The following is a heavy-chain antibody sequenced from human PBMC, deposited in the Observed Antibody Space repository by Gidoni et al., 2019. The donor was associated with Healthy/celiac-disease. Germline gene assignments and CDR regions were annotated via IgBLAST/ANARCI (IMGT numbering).Heavy chain of an antibody. CDR3: ARDKYSSSPDAFDI. CDR1: GYTFTGYY. CDR2: INPNSGGT. V-gene: IGHV1-2*06. D-gene: IGHD6-13*01. Sequence: QVQLVQSGAEVKKPGASVKVSCKAYGYTFTGYYMHWVRQAPGQGLEWMGRINPNSGGTNYAQKFQGRVTMTRDTSISTAYMELSRLRSDDTAVYYCARDKYSSSPDAFDIWGQGTMVTVSS. J-gene: IGHJ3*02.